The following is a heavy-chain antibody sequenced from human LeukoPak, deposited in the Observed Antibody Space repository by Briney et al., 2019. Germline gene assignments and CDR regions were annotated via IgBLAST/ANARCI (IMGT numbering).Heavy chain of an antibody. Sequence: HPGGSLRLSCAASGFTFSSYAMSWVRQAPGKGLEWVSAISGSGGSTYYADSVKGRFTISRDNSKNTLYLQMNSPRAEDTAVYYCAKSGILGGYCSGGSCYQFDYWGQGTLVTVSS. V-gene: IGHV3-23*01. J-gene: IGHJ4*02. CDR2: ISGSGGST. CDR1: GFTFSSYA. CDR3: AKSGILGGYCSGGSCYQFDY. D-gene: IGHD2-15*01.